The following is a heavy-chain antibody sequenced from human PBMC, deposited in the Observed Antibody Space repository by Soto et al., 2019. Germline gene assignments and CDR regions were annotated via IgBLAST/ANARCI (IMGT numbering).Heavy chain of an antibody. CDR1: GYSFTSYW. J-gene: IGHJ6*02. V-gene: IGHV5-10-1*01. CDR2: IDPSDSYT. CDR3: ARLYYGSGSYLYYYYGMDV. Sequence: PGESLKISCKGSGYSFTSYWISWVRQMPGKGLEWMGRIDPSDSYTNYSPSFQGHVTISADKSISTAYLQWSSLKASDTAMYYCARLYYGSGSYLYYYYGMDVWGQGTTVTVSS. D-gene: IGHD3-10*01.